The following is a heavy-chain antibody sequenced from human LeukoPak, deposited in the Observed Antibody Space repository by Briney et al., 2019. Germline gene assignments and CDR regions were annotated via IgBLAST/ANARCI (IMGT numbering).Heavy chain of an antibody. D-gene: IGHD6-13*01. CDR1: GFTFSNYA. J-gene: IGHJ4*02. CDR3: ARPYSSSWYYFDG. CDR2: ISGSGGST. V-gene: IGHV3-23*01. Sequence: GGSLRLSCAASGFTFSNYAMSWVRQAPGKGLEWVSSISGSGGSTYYADSVKGRFTISRDNSKNTLYLQMNSLRAEDTAVYYCARPYSSSWYYFDGWGQGTLVTVSS.